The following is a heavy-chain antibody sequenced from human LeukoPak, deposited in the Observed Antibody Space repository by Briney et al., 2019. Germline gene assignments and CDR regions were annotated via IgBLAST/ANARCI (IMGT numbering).Heavy chain of an antibody. D-gene: IGHD3-10*01. Sequence: SETLSLTCAVYGGSFSGYYWSWIRQPPGKGLEWIGEINHSGSTNYNPSLKSRVTISVDTSKNQFSLKLSSVTAADTAVYYCARALELWFGELLYDVFDYWGQGTPVTVSS. CDR1: GGSFSGYY. J-gene: IGHJ4*02. CDR3: ARALELWFGELLYDVFDY. CDR2: INHSGST. V-gene: IGHV4-34*01.